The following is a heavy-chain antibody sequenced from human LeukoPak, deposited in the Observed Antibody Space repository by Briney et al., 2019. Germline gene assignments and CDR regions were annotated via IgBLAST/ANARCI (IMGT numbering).Heavy chain of an antibody. Sequence: SETLSLTCTVSDDSITIYYWTWIRQPPGKGLEWIGYIDHTGSTNYNPSLNSRVTISVDTSKNQFSLKLSSVTAADTAVYYCARHGGYSYGIDYWGQGTLVTVSS. CDR1: DDSITIYY. J-gene: IGHJ4*02. V-gene: IGHV4-59*08. CDR2: IDHTGST. D-gene: IGHD5-18*01. CDR3: ARHGGYSYGIDY.